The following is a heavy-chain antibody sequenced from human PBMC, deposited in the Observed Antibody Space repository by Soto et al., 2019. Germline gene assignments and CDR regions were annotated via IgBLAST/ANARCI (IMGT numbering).Heavy chain of an antibody. D-gene: IGHD3-22*01. V-gene: IGHV1-2*02. CDR2: INCRSGGT. Sequence: XSVKVSCKTSVYVFTGYYLHWVRQAPGQGLEWMGWINCRSGGTTYTQKFQGRVTLTMDTSTSTAYMELSSLISDDTALYYCMRGASARDSSGYPYYFDPWGQGTLVTVSS. J-gene: IGHJ4*02. CDR1: VYVFTGYY. CDR3: MRGASARDSSGYPYYFDP.